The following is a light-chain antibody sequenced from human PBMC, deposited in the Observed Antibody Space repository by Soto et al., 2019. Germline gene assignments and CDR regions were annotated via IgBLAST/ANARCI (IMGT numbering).Light chain of an antibody. CDR2: DVN. V-gene: IGLV2-14*01. CDR1: SSDVGGYIS. CDR3: SSFTRSSIRV. Sequence: ALTQPASVSGSPGQSITISCTGTSSDVGGYISVSWFQQHPGKAPKLMIYDVNNRPSGVSNRFSGSKSGNTASLTISGLQAEDEADYYCSSFTRSSIRVFGTGTKVTVL. J-gene: IGLJ1*01.